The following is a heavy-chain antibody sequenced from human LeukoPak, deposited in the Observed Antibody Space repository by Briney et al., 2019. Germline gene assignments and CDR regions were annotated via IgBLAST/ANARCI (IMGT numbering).Heavy chain of an antibody. CDR1: GGSISSSSYY. Sequence: SETLSLTCTVSGGSISSSSYYWGWIRQPPGKGLEWIGSIYYSGSTYYNPSLKSRVTISVDTSKNQFSLKLSSVTAADTAVYYCAGAKIGVAGFFDNWGQGTLVTVSS. J-gene: IGHJ4*02. D-gene: IGHD6-19*01. CDR2: IYYSGST. CDR3: AGAKIGVAGFFDN. V-gene: IGHV4-39*01.